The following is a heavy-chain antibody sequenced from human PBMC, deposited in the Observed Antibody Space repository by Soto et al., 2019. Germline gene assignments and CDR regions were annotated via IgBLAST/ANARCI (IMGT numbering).Heavy chain of an antibody. CDR3: ARGIGSHQLLES. CDR1: GGSINSYY. Sequence: QVQLQESGPGLVKPSETLSLTCTVSGGSINSYYWSWIRQPPGKGLEWIGYIYYSGSTNYNPSLKSRVTISVDTSKNQFSLKLSSVTAADTAVYYCARGIGSHQLLESWGQGTLVTVSS. V-gene: IGHV4-59*01. D-gene: IGHD2-2*01. CDR2: IYYSGST. J-gene: IGHJ5*02.